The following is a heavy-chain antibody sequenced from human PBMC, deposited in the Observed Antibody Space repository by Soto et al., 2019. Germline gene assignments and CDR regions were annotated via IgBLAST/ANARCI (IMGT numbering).Heavy chain of an antibody. J-gene: IGHJ5*02. CDR2: INAGNGNT. D-gene: IGHD2-15*01. Sequence: QVQLVQSGAEVKKPGASVKVSCKASGYTFTSYAMHWVRQAPGQRLEWMGWINAGNGNTKYSQKFQGRVTITRDTSASTAYMELSSLRSEDTAVCYCARVVGLYNWFDPWGQGTLVTVSS. CDR1: GYTFTSYA. CDR3: ARVVGLYNWFDP. V-gene: IGHV1-3*01.